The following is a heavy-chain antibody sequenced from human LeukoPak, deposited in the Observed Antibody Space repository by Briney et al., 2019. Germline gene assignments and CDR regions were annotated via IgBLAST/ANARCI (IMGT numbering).Heavy chain of an antibody. CDR1: GYTFTSYY. V-gene: IGHV1-2*02. CDR2: INPNSGGT. D-gene: IGHD6-19*01. J-gene: IGHJ4*02. CDR3: ARDSSGFWHGFDY. Sequence: ASVKVSCKASGYTFTSYYMHWVRQAPGQGLEWMGWINPNSGGTNYAQKFQGRVTMTRDTSISTAYMELSRLRSDDTAVYYCARDSSGFWHGFDYWGQGTLVTVSS.